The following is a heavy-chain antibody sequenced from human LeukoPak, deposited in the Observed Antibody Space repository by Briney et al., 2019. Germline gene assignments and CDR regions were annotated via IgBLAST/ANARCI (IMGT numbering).Heavy chain of an antibody. CDR2: ITWNRDNI. V-gene: IGHV3-9*01. Sequence: PGGSLRLSCTVSGFTFDDYAMHWVRHTPGKGLEWVAGITWNRDNIGYGDSVKGRFTISRDNVKNALYLQMNSLRPEDTALYYCAKDRAITSALVLDVWGQGTTV. CDR1: GFTFDDYA. CDR3: AKDRAITSALVLDV. D-gene: IGHD6-6*01. J-gene: IGHJ6*02.